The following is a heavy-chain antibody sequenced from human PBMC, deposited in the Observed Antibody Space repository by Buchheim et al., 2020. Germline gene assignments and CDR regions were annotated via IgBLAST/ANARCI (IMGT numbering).Heavy chain of an antibody. CDR1: GFTFSSYA. CDR3: ARSNNYGYLGGLGKDY. V-gene: IGHV3-30-3*01. J-gene: IGHJ4*02. CDR2: ISYDGSQK. Sequence: QVQLVESGGGVVQPGRSLRVSCAASGFTFSSYAMHWVRQAPDRGLEWVAVISYDGSQKYCTDSVKGRFTISRDNSKNTLYLQMNSLRAEDTAVYHCARSNNYGYLGGLGKDYWGQGTL. D-gene: IGHD5-18*01.